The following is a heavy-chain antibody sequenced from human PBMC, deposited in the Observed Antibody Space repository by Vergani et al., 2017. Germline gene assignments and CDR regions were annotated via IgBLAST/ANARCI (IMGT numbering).Heavy chain of an antibody. CDR1: GVSISSYY. CDR2: IYSTGST. J-gene: IGHJ6*02. D-gene: IGHD3-9*01. Sequence: QVQLQESGPGLVKPSETLSLTCTVSGVSISSYYWSWIRQSPGKGLEWIGYIYSTGSTNYNPSLNSRVTMSVDTSKNQFSLKLRSVTAADTAVYFCARVMYRDEASTGYRLEGMDIWGQGTTVTISS. CDR3: ARVMYRDEASTGYRLEGMDI. V-gene: IGHV4-59*13.